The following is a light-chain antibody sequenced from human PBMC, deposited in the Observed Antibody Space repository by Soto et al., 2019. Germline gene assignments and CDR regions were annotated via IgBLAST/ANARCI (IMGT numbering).Light chain of an antibody. CDR1: SSDVGYYNY. Sequence: QSALTQPRSVSGSPGQSVTISCTGTSSDVGYYNYVSWYQQRPGKAPKLMIYEVNQRPSGVPDRFFGSKSANTASLTISGLQTEDEADYYCCSYAGNSVIFGGGTQLTVL. CDR2: EVN. V-gene: IGLV2-11*01. CDR3: CSYAGNSVI. J-gene: IGLJ2*01.